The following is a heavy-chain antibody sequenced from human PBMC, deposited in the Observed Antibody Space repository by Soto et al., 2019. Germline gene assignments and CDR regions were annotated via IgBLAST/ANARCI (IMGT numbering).Heavy chain of an antibody. CDR3: APDLQFSGWLSAQTFDY. Sequence: EVQLLESGGGLVQPGGSLRLSCAVSGFTFSSHAMSWVRQAPGKGLECVSSITGSGDSTYYADSVKGRFTISRNKSKSTLYLQMNSLRAENTAVYYCAPDLQFSGWLSAQTFDYWGQGTQVTVSS. V-gene: IGHV3-23*01. D-gene: IGHD6-19*01. CDR2: ITGSGDST. CDR1: GFTFSSHA. J-gene: IGHJ4*02.